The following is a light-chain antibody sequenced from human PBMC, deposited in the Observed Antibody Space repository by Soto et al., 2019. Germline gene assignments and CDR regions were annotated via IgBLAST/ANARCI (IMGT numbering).Light chain of an antibody. V-gene: IGKV1-5*03. Sequence: DIQMTQSPSTLSASVGDRVTITCRASQSISNWLAWYQQKPGKAPNLLIYKASSLESGVPSRFSGSGSGTEFTLTISSLQTDDFATYYCQQYNTYPLTFGGGNKVEIK. CDR1: QSISNW. CDR2: KAS. CDR3: QQYNTYPLT. J-gene: IGKJ4*01.